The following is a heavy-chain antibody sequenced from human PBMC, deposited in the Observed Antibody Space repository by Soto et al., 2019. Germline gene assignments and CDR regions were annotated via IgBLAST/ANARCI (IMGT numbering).Heavy chain of an antibody. D-gene: IGHD2-15*01. CDR2: INPSGGST. V-gene: IGHV1-46*01. J-gene: IGHJ5*02. CDR3: SRSGCSGGSGYENWFDP. CDR1: GYTFTSYY. Sequence: ASVKVSCKASGYTFTSYYMHWVRQAPGQGLEWMGIINPSGGSTSYAQKFQGRVTMTRDTSTSTVYMELNSLRSEETAVYYCSRSGCSGGSGYENWFDPWGQGTLVTVSS.